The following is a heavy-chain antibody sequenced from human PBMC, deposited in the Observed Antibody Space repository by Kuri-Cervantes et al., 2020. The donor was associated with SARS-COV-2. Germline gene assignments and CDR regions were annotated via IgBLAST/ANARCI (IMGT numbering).Heavy chain of an antibody. Sequence: GESLKISCAASGFTFSSYSMNWVRQAPGKGLQWVSSISSSSSYIYYADSVKGRFTISRDNAKNSLYLQMNSLRAEDTAVYYCTTEVHYPAHGGMDVWGQGTTVTVSS. CDR3: TTEVHYPAHGGMDV. D-gene: IGHD3-10*01. CDR1: GFTFSSYS. J-gene: IGHJ6*02. CDR2: ISSSSSYI. V-gene: IGHV3-21*01.